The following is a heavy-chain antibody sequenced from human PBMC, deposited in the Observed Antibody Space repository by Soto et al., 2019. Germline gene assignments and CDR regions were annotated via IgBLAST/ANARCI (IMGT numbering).Heavy chain of an antibody. CDR2: ITGTGSST. Sequence: LLESGGGLAQPGESLKLSCAVSGFTFRNYAMSWVRQAPGKGLEWVAGITGTGSSTSYSDSVRGRFTISRDNSKNTLYLLMNSLRAEDTAVYWCAKTPNSRLLNSWGQGALVTVSS. CDR3: AKTPNSRLLNS. V-gene: IGHV3-23*01. CDR1: GFTFRNYA. D-gene: IGHD3-9*01. J-gene: IGHJ4*02.